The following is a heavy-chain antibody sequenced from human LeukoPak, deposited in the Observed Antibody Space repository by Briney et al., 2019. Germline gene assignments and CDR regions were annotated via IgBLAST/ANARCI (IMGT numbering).Heavy chain of an antibody. CDR3: ARDPKGDYISAFDF. CDR1: GFTFRTYA. D-gene: IGHD4-17*01. Sequence: GGSLRLSCTASGFTFRTYAMIWVRQAPGKGLEWVSAIRAGGDTTVYADAVRGRFTISRDNSNNALYLQMNELRADDTAVYYCARDPKGDYISAFDFWGQGTMVTVSS. CDR2: IRAGGDTT. J-gene: IGHJ3*01. V-gene: IGHV3-23*01.